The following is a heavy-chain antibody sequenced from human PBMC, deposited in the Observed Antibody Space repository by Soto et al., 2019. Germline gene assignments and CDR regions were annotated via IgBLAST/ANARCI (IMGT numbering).Heavy chain of an antibody. Sequence: PGGSLRLSCAASGFTFSSYDMHWVRQATGKGLEWVSAIGTAGDTYYPGSVKGRFTISRENAKNSLYLQMNSLRAGDTAVYYCARVPLGGDYMDVWGKGTTVTVSS. D-gene: IGHD3-10*01. CDR3: ARVPLGGDYMDV. CDR1: GFTFSSYD. CDR2: IGTAGDT. V-gene: IGHV3-13*01. J-gene: IGHJ6*03.